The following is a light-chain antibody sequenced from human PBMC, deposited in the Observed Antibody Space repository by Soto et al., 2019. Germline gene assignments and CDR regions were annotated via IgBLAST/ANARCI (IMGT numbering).Light chain of an antibody. J-gene: IGKJ5*01. V-gene: IGKV3-20*01. Sequence: IVLTQSPGTLSLSPGERATLSCRASQSVSSSYLVWYQQKTGQAPRLLIYSASTRATGIPDRFSGSVSGTDCTLTISRLEPADFAVYYCQQFGTSRPAITFGQGTRLELK. CDR2: SAS. CDR1: QSVSSSY. CDR3: QQFGTSRPAIT.